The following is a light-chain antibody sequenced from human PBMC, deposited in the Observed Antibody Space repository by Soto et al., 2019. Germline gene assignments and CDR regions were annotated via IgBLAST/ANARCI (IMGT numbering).Light chain of an antibody. J-gene: IGKJ4*01. Sequence: EVVMTQCPATLSVSPGERVTLSCRASQSVRSNLAWYLQKPGQAPRLLIYGASTRATGIPARFSASGSGTEFTLTISSLQSEDFAVYYCQQYNNWPPLTFGGGTKVEIK. CDR1: QSVRSN. CDR2: GAS. CDR3: QQYNNWPPLT. V-gene: IGKV3-15*01.